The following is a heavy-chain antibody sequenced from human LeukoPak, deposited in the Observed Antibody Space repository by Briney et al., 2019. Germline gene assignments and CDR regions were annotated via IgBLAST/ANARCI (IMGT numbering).Heavy chain of an antibody. J-gene: IGHJ4*02. Sequence: GSLRLSCAAPGFTFSSCSMNWGRQAPGKGLEWVSSITGSSGYRSYADSVKGRFTISRDNAKNSLYLQMNSLRAEDTAVYYCARDDLWGVTTVHWGQGTLVTVSS. V-gene: IGHV3-21*01. CDR3: ARDDLWGVTTVH. CDR2: ITGSSGYR. CDR1: GFTFSSCS. D-gene: IGHD4-17*01.